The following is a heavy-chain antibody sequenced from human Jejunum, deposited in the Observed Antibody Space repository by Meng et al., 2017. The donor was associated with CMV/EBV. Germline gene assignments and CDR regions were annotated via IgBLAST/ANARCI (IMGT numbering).Heavy chain of an antibody. CDR2: IGVAGDT. CDR1: AFTFSSYD. J-gene: IGHJ6*02. V-gene: IGHV3-13*01. CDR3: SRVHPYYFGTDV. Sequence: AASAFTFSSYDMHWVRQATGQGLEWVSTIGVAGDTYYVGSVKGRFTISRETAKNSLYLQMNSLRAGDTAVYYCSRVHPYYFGTDVWGQGTTVTVSS.